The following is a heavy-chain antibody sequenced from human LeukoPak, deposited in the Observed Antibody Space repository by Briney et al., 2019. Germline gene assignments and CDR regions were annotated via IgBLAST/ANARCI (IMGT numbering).Heavy chain of an antibody. CDR1: GGSISSSSHS. Sequence: SETLSLTCSVSGGSISSSSHSWGWIRQAPGKGLEWIGSIYYHENTYYNSSLKSRVTISVDTSKNQFSLKLNSVTAADTAVYFCARRAYSAAYWKHFDYWGQGTLVTVSS. D-gene: IGHD1-1*01. V-gene: IGHV4-39*01. CDR2: IYYHENT. J-gene: IGHJ4*02. CDR3: ARRAYSAAYWKHFDY.